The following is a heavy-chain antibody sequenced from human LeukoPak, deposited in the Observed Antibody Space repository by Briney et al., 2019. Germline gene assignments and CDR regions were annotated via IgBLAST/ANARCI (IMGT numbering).Heavy chain of an antibody. CDR3: ARDRENREGFCSGGTCSPPDY. V-gene: IGHV3-7*01. CDR2: IKQDGSEK. CDR1: GFTFSTYW. Sequence: GGSLRLSCAASGFTFSTYWMTWVRQAPGKGLEWVANIKQDGSEKYYVDSVKGRFTISRDDAKNSLYLQMKRLTAEDTAVYYCARDRENREGFCSGGTCSPPDYWGPGTLVVVSS. D-gene: IGHD2-8*02. J-gene: IGHJ4*02.